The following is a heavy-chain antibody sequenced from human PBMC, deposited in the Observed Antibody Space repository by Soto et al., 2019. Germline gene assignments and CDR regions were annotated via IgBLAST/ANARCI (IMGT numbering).Heavy chain of an antibody. V-gene: IGHV4-30-2*01. Sequence: QLQLQESGSGLVKPSQTLSLTCAVSGGSISSGGYSWSWIRQPPGKGLEWIGYIYHSGSTYYNPSLKSRVTISVGMSNNQVSLKLSSVTAADTVVYYCTRAMTTVTTIDYWGQGTLVTVSS. CDR3: TRAMTTVTTIDY. D-gene: IGHD4-17*01. CDR2: IYHSGST. CDR1: GGSISSGGYS. J-gene: IGHJ4*02.